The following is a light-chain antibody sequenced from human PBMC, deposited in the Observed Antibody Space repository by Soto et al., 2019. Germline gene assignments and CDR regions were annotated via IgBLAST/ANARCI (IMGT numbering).Light chain of an antibody. Sequence: QSVLTQPASVSGSPEQSITISCTGTSSGVGGYDFVSWYQHHPGKAPKLMISEVSDRPSGVSDRFSGSKSGNTASLTISGLQAEDEADYYCTSYTSSRTYVFGTGTKVTVL. V-gene: IGLV2-14*01. J-gene: IGLJ1*01. CDR3: TSYTSSRTYV. CDR1: SSGVGGYDF. CDR2: EVS.